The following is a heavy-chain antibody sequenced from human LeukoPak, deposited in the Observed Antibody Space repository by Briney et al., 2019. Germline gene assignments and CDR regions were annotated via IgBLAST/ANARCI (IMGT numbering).Heavy chain of an antibody. Sequence: GESLKISCRGSGYRFTSYWIGWVRLMPGKGLEWVGIIYPGDSDTRYSPSFQGQVTISADRSITTAYLQWSSLKASDTAMYYCARFGGTYYYDSSGYSFDYWGQGTLVTVSS. CDR1: GYRFTSYW. J-gene: IGHJ4*02. V-gene: IGHV5-51*01. CDR3: ARFGGTYYYDSSGYSFDY. D-gene: IGHD3-22*01. CDR2: IYPGDSDT.